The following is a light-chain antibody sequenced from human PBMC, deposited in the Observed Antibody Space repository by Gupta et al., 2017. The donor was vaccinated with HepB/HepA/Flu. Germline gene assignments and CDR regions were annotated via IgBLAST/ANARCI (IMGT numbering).Light chain of an antibody. J-gene: IGLJ3*02. CDR2: GKN. CDR1: SLRSYY. CDR3: DSRDSSGNHVV. Sequence: SSELTQDPALSVALGQTVRITCQGDSLRSYYASWYQQKPGQAPVLVIYGKNNRPSGIPDRLSGSYSGNTASLTITGAQAEDEADYYCDSRDSSGNHVVFGGGTKLTVL. V-gene: IGLV3-19*01.